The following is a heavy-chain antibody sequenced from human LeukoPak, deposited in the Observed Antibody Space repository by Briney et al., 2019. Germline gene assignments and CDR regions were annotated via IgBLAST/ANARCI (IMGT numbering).Heavy chain of an antibody. CDR2: IYSGGST. CDR1: GFTVSSNY. Sequence: AGGSLRLSCAASGFTVSSNYMSWVRQAPGKGLEWVSVIYSGGSTYYADSVKGRFTISRDNAKNSLYLQMNSLRAEDTAVYYCAREASYLEMATPFDYWGQGTLVTVSS. V-gene: IGHV3-53*01. D-gene: IGHD5-24*01. CDR3: AREASYLEMATPFDY. J-gene: IGHJ4*02.